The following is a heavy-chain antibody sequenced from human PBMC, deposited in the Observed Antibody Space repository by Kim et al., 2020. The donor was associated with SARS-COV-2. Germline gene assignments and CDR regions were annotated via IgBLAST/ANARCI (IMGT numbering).Heavy chain of an antibody. V-gene: IGHV3-23*01. CDR2: ISGGGGSK. CDR1: GFTFSSYS. Sequence: GGSLRLSCAASGFTFSSYSMSWVRQAPGKGLEWVATISGGGGSKYYADSVKGRFTISRDNSKNTLYLQMNSLRAEDTAVYYCAREPGDYCGQGSLVTGSS. CDR3: AREPGDY. J-gene: IGHJ4*02.